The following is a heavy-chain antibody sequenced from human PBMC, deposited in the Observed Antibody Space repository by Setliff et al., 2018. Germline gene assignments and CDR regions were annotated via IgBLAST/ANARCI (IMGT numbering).Heavy chain of an antibody. D-gene: IGHD3-10*01. CDR1: GGSISSDDYY. CDR3: ATRTYGSGSYYPTAIDY. J-gene: IGHJ4*02. CDR2: IYYSGST. Sequence: SETLSLTCTVSGGSISSDDYYWSWIRQPPGKGLEWIGYIYYSGSTYYNPSLKSRVTISVDTSKNQFSLKLSSVTAADTAVYYCATRTYGSGSYYPTAIDYWGQGTLVTVSS. V-gene: IGHV4-30-4*08.